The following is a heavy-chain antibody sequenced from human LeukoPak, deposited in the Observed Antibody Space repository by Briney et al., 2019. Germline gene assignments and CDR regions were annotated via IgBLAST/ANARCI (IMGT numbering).Heavy chain of an antibody. Sequence: GGSLRLSCAASGFTFSSYAMSWVRQAPGKGLEWVSAISGSGGSTYYADSVKGRFTISRDNSKNTLYLQMNSLRAEDTAVYYCAKTDKAYYDFWSGYYTALPPPAFDIWGQGTTVTVSS. CDR1: GFTFSSYA. V-gene: IGHV3-23*01. CDR3: AKTDKAYYDFWSGYYTALPPPAFDI. J-gene: IGHJ3*02. CDR2: ISGSGGST. D-gene: IGHD3-3*01.